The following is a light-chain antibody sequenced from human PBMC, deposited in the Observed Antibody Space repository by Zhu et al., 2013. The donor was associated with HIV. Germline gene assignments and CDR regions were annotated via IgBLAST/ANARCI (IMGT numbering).Light chain of an antibody. J-gene: IGKJ2*01. Sequence: DIVLTQSPLSLPVTPGGPASISCRSNQSLLHSVGFNYLDWYLQKPGQSPQLLIYLGSNQASGVPDRFSGSGSGTDFTLKISRVEAEDVGVYYCMQALQTPYTFGQGTKLEIK. V-gene: IGKV2-28*01. CDR3: MQALQTPYT. CDR1: QSLLHSVGFNY. CDR2: LGS.